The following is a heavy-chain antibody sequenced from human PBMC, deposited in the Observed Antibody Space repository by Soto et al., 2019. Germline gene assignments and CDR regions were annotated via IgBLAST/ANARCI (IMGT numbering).Heavy chain of an antibody. J-gene: IGHJ4*02. V-gene: IGHV3-21*01. Sequence: GGSLVVSCEASVFTFSLVGMNWVRQVPGKGLEWVASISSGSSDTWYADSVKGRFIISRDNAQNSLFLQMNTLRPEDTAMYYCARVAYWGPGTKVTVSS. CDR3: ARVAY. CDR1: VFTFSLVG. CDR2: ISSGSSDT.